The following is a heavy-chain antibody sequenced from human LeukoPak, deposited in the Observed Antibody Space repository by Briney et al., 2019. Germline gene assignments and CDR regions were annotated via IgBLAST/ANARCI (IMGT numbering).Heavy chain of an antibody. D-gene: IGHD5-18*01. V-gene: IGHV4-39*07. Sequence: PSETLSLTCTVSGGSISSNNLYWAWIRQPPGKGLEWIGNIYYSGSTYYNPSLKSRVTISVDMSKNQFSLKLSSVTAADTAVYYCARAVDTAYYYNYYGMDVWGQGTTVTVSS. CDR3: ARAVDTAYYYNYYGMDV. CDR2: IYYSGST. J-gene: IGHJ6*02. CDR1: GGSISSNNLY.